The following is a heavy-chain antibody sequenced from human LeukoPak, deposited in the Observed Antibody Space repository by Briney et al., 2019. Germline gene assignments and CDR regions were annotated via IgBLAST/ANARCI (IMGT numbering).Heavy chain of an antibody. V-gene: IGHV1-69*04. CDR3: ATSDYPVQADSSSSPYYYYGMDV. J-gene: IGHJ6*02. Sequence: GASVKVSCKASGGTFSSYAISWVRQAPGQGLEWMGRIIPILGIANYAQKFQGRVTITADKSTSTAYMELSSLRSEDTAVYYCATSDYPVQADSSSSPYYYYGMDVWGQGTTVTVSS. CDR2: IIPILGIA. CDR1: GGTFSSYA. D-gene: IGHD6-6*01.